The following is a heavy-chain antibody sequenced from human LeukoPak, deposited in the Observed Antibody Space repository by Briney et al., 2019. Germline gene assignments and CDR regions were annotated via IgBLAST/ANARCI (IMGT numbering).Heavy chain of an antibody. CDR3: ARAGQWLAPEHVWFDP. Sequence: SETLSLTCTVSGGSISSSSYYWGWIRQPPGKGLEWIGSIYYSGNTYYNPSLKSRVTISVDTSKNQFSLKLSSVTAADTAVYYCARAGQWLAPEHVWFDPWGQGTLVTVSS. CDR2: IYYSGNT. CDR1: GGSISSSSYY. V-gene: IGHV4-39*07. J-gene: IGHJ5*02. D-gene: IGHD6-19*01.